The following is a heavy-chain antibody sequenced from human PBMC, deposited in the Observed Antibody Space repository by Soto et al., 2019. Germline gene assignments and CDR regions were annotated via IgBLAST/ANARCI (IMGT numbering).Heavy chain of an antibody. CDR1: GGSFSGYY. V-gene: IGHV4-34*01. CDR2: INPSGGT. J-gene: IGHJ4*02. CDR3: ARGGRSWARDF. Sequence: QVQLQQWGAGLLKPSETLSLTCAVYGGSFSGYYWNWIRQPPGKGLEWIGEINPSGGTNYNPSLKSRVTISVETSKNQFSVKLSSVTAADTAVYYCARGGRSWARDFWGQGTLVTVSS. D-gene: IGHD2-15*01.